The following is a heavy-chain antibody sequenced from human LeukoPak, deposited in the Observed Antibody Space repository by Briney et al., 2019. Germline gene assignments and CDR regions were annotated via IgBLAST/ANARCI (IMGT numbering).Heavy chain of an antibody. CDR3: AKRLVVVTAIGDDY. V-gene: IGHV3-23*01. J-gene: IGHJ4*02. CDR2: ISGSGDTS. D-gene: IGHD2-21*02. CDR1: GFTFSSYA. Sequence: PGGSLRLSCAASGFTFSSYAMSWVRQAPGKGLEWVSSISGSGDTSYYADSVKGRFTISRDNSKSTLYLQMNSLRAEDTAVYYCAKRLVVVTAIGDDYWGQGTLVTVSS.